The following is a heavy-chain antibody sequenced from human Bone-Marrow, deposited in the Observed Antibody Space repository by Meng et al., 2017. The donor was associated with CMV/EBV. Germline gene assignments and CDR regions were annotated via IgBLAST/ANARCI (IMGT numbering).Heavy chain of an antibody. V-gene: IGHV4-59*01. D-gene: IGHD2-2*01. J-gene: IGHJ5*02. Sequence: SETLSLTCTVSGGAISDFFWSWIRQPPGKGLEWIGFTHYTGSTKYNPSLMRRVTLSVDASKNQLSLSLTSVTAADTAVYYCARGNFDIVVVPAAIGGWFDPWGQGTLVTVSS. CDR2: THYTGST. CDR3: ARGNFDIVVVPAAIGGWFDP. CDR1: GGAISDFF.